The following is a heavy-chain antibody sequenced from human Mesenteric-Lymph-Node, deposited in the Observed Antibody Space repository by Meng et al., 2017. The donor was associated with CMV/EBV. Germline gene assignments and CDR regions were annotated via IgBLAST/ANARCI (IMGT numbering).Heavy chain of an antibody. CDR3: ARGGYRSYYYGMDV. D-gene: IGHD6-25*01. Sequence: SETLSLTCTVSGASISSGAHYWSWVRQHPGMGLEWIANTHNSGSTYYNPSLRSRLTLSVDTSKNQFSLKLSSVTAADTAVYFCARGGYRSYYYGMDVWGQGTTVTVSS. CDR1: GASISSGAHY. V-gene: IGHV4-31*03. CDR2: THNSGST. J-gene: IGHJ6*02.